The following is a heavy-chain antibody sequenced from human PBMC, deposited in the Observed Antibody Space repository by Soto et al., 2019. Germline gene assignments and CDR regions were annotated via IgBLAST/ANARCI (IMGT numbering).Heavy chain of an antibody. CDR1: GDTFSSHA. J-gene: IGHJ4*02. CDR3: ARSSTXYYYQSSPYWPDKELDI. D-gene: IGHD3-22*01. CDR2: IIPIFDAR. Sequence: PVKVSCKASGDTFSSHALSWVRQAPGQGLEWMGGIIPIFDARTYAQKFQGRVTISADKSTKTGYMELSSLTSEDTAVYYCARSSTXYYYQSSPYWPDKELDIWGQGTLVTVSS. V-gene: IGHV1-69*06.